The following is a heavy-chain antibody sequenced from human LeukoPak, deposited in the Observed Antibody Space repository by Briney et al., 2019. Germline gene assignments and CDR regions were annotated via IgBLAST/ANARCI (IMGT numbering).Heavy chain of an antibody. CDR2: IKSKTDGGTT. CDR3: TTLAHYYDGRDSGDY. CDR1: GFTFSSYS. V-gene: IGHV3-15*07. Sequence: GGSLRLSCAASGFTFSSYSMNWVRQAPGKGLEWVGRIKSKTDGGTTDYAAPVKGRFTISRDDSKNTLYLQMNSLKTEDTAFYYCTTLAHYYDGRDSGDYWGQGTLVTVSS. J-gene: IGHJ4*02. D-gene: IGHD3-22*01.